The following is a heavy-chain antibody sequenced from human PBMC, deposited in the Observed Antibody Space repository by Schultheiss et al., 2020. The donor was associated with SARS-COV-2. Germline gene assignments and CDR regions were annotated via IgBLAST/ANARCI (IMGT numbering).Heavy chain of an antibody. Sequence: SQTLSLTCTVSGGSISSYYWSWIRQPPGKGLEWIGYIYYSGSTNYNPSLTSRVTISVDTSKNQFSLKLSSVTAADTAVYYCARHNSYCSSTSCGWFDPWGQGTLVTVSS. V-gene: IGHV4-59*01. J-gene: IGHJ5*02. CDR2: IYYSGST. D-gene: IGHD2-2*01. CDR1: GGSISSYY. CDR3: ARHNSYCSSTSCGWFDP.